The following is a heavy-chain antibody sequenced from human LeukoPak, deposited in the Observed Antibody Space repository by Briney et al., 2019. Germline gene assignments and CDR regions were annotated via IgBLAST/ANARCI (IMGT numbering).Heavy chain of an antibody. CDR3: ARSAQYSSYYYGMDV. CDR2: IIPIFGIA. Sequence: SVKVSCKASGGTFSSYAISWVRQAPGQGLEWMGRIIPIFGIANYAQKFQGRVTITADKSTSTAYMELSSLGSEDTAVYYCARSAQYSSYYYGMDVWGQGTTVTVSS. D-gene: IGHD5-18*01. CDR1: GGTFSSYA. J-gene: IGHJ6*02. V-gene: IGHV1-69*04.